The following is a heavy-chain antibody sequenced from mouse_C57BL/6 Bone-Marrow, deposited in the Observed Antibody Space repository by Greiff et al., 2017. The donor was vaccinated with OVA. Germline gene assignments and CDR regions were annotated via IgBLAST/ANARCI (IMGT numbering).Heavy chain of an antibody. CDR3: ARSQYYSSSYVHFDY. V-gene: IGHV1-59*01. J-gene: IGHJ2*01. D-gene: IGHD1-1*01. CDR1: GYTFTSYW. CDR2: IDPSDSYT. Sequence: QVQLQQPGAELVRPGTSVKLSCKASGYTFTSYWMHWVKQRPGQGLEWIGVIDPSDSYTNYNQKFKGKATLTVDTSSSTAYMQLSSLTSEDSAVYYCARSQYYSSSYVHFDYWGQGTTLTVSS.